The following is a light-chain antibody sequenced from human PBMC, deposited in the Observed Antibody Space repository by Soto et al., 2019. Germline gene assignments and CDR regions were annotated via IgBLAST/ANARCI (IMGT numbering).Light chain of an antibody. CDR2: DAS. V-gene: IGKV3-15*01. CDR3: QQYNSWPLT. CDR1: QSVSTN. Sequence: ETVMTQSPATLSVSPGERATLSCRATQSVSTNLAWYQQKPGKTPRLLIYDASIRPTSGPANFSGSGSGTEFTLTIGSLQSEDFAVYYCQQYNSWPLTFGGGTKVDIK. J-gene: IGKJ4*01.